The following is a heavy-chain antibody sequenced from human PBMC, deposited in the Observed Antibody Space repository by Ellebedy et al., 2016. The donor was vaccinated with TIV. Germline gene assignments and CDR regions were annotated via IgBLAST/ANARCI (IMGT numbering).Heavy chain of an antibody. J-gene: IGHJ4*02. CDR1: GFTFSRYA. V-gene: IGHV3-23*01. CDR3: AKDRTPGDGYRVFDD. D-gene: IGHD5-18*01. CDR2: IVGSGA. Sequence: GESLKISCAASGFTFSRYAIGWVRQAPGKGLEWVSGIVGSGAQKYADSVKGRFTISRDNSKGTVDLQMNSLRVEDTAVYFCAKDRTPGDGYRVFDDWGQGTLVTVSS.